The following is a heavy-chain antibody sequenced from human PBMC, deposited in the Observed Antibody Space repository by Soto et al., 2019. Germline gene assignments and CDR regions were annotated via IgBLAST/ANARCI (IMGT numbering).Heavy chain of an antibody. Sequence: QVQLVQSGAEVKKPGSSVKVSCKASGGTLSSYTISWVRQAPGQGLEWMGRIIPILGIANYAQMLQGRVTITADKFTSTDYMELSSLRSEDKAVYYCDRANCGYDGSFAYWGQGTLVTVSS. V-gene: IGHV1-69*02. CDR1: GGTLSSYT. CDR2: IIPILGIA. J-gene: IGHJ4*02. D-gene: IGHD5-12*01. CDR3: DRANCGYDGSFAY.